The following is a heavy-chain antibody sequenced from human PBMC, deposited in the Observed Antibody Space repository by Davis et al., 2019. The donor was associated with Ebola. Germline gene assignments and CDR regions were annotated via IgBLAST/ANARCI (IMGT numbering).Heavy chain of an antibody. CDR1: GVILSVFS. D-gene: IGHD1-1*01. J-gene: IGHJ4*02. CDR2: IGPSGVGT. V-gene: IGHV3-64D*06. CDR3: VYDLHTTSSDF. Sequence: GESLKISCSASGVILSVFSLYWIRQAPGKGLEYAAGIGPSGVGTWYADSVKGRFTISRDNSKNMLFLQMRSLREEDTAVYYCVYDLHTTSSDFWGQGTLVTVSS.